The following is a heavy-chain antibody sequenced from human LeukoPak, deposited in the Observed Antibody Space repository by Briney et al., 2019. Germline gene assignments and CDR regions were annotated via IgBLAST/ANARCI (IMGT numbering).Heavy chain of an antibody. CDR1: GFTFSSYA. V-gene: IGHV3-64D*09. Sequence: GGSLRLSCAASGFTFSSYAMHWVRQAPGKGLEYVSAISSNGGSTYYADSVKGRFTMSRDNSKNTLYLQMSSLRAEDTAVYYCVKDGGAVDGGGAFDIWGQGTMVTVSS. CDR2: ISSNGGST. J-gene: IGHJ3*02. CDR3: VKDGGAVDGGGAFDI. D-gene: IGHD6-19*01.